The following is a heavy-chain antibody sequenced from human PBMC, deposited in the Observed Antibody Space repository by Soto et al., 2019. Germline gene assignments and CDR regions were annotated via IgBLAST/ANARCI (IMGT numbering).Heavy chain of an antibody. Sequence: EVQLLESGGGLVQPGGSLRLSCTASGFTFSSYVMNWVRQAPGKGLEWVSGISASGGATYHADSVKGRFTISRDNSKNMLYLQMNSLRADDTAVYYCAKAYNYYHYCGMDVWGQGTTVTVSS. D-gene: IGHD1-20*01. J-gene: IGHJ6*02. CDR2: ISASGGAT. CDR1: GFTFSSYV. CDR3: AKAYNYYHYCGMDV. V-gene: IGHV3-23*01.